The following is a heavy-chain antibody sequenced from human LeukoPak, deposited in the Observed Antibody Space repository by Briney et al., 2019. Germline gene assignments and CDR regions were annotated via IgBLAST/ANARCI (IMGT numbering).Heavy chain of an antibody. J-gene: IGHJ6*04. CDR3: AELGITMIGGV. D-gene: IGHD3-10*02. CDR1: GFTFSSYW. Sequence: TGGSLRLSCAAPGFTFSSYWMHWVRQAPGKGLEWVSYISSSGSTIYYADSVKGRFTISRDNAKNSLYLQMNSLRAEDTAVYYCAELGITMIGGVWGKGTTVTISS. CDR2: ISSSGSTI. V-gene: IGHV3-48*04.